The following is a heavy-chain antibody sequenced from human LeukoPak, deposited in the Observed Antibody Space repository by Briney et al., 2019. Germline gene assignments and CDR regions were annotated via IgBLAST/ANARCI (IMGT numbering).Heavy chain of an antibody. CDR3: AKGVGTAAAGPGVFDY. V-gene: IGHV3-23*01. J-gene: IGHJ4*02. CDR2: ISGNGGTT. D-gene: IGHD6-13*01. CDR1: GFTFSNYA. Sequence: GGSLRLSCAASGFTFSNYAMSWVRQGPGKGLEWVSAISGNGGTTYYADSVKGRFTISRDNPKNTLYLQMNSLRVEDTAVYYCAKGVGTAAAGPGVFDYWGQGTLVTVSS.